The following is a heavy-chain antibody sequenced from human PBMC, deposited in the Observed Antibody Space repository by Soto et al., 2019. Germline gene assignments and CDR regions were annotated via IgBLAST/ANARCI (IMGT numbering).Heavy chain of an antibody. CDR1: GGTFSSYA. V-gene: IGHV1-69*13. J-gene: IGHJ4*02. D-gene: IGHD2-2*02. CDR2: IIPIFGTA. Sequence: GASVKVSCKASGGTFSSYAISWVRQAPGQGLEWMGGIIPIFGTANYAQKFQGRVTITADESTSTAYMELSSLRSEDTAVYYCARGVRGYCSSTSCYTHLGYWGQGTLVTVS. CDR3: ARGVRGYCSSTSCYTHLGY.